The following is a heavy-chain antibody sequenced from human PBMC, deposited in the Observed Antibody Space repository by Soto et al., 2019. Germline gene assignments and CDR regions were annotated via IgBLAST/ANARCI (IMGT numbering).Heavy chain of an antibody. J-gene: IGHJ5*02. CDR1: GFTFSRYG. D-gene: IGHD4-17*01. V-gene: IGHV3-30*18. CDR3: AKDKYPYGDPPYNWFDP. CDR2: ISYDGSNK. Sequence: QVQLVESGGGVVQPGRSLRLSCAASGFTFSRYGMHWVRQAPGKGLEWVAVISYDGSNKYYADSVKGRFTISRDNSKNTLYLQMNSLRAEDTAVYYCAKDKYPYGDPPYNWFDPWGQGTLVTVSS.